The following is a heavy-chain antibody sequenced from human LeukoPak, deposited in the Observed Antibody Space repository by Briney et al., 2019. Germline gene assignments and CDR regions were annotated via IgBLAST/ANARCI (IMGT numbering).Heavy chain of an antibody. CDR2: IYYSGST. Sequence: RTETLSLTRIGTGGFISRYYWRWLRQPAGRGLAWIGYIYYSGSTTYNPSLKSRVTISVDTSKNQFSLKLSSVTPADTAVYYCARGGYYGSGNDFRFDPWGQGTLVTVSS. CDR3: ARGGYYGSGNDFRFDP. V-gene: IGHV4-59*01. CDR1: GGFISRYY. J-gene: IGHJ5*02. D-gene: IGHD3-10*01.